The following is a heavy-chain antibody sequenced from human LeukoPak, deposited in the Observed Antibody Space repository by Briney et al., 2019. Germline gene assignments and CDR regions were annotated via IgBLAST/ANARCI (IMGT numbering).Heavy chain of an antibody. Sequence: PSQTLSLTCTVSGGSISSGGYYWSWIRQPPGQGLEWIGYIYHSGSTYYNPSLKSRVTISVDTSKNQFSLKLSSVTAADTAVYYCATYYCSGGSCYSHWGQGTLVTVSS. CDR3: ATYYCSGGSCYSH. CDR1: GGSISSGGYY. J-gene: IGHJ4*02. CDR2: IYHSGST. V-gene: IGHV4-30-2*01. D-gene: IGHD2-15*01.